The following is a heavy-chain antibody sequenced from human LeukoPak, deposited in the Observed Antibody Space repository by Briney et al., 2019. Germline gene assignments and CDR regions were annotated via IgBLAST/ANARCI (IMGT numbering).Heavy chain of an antibody. CDR2: IYYSGST. CDR1: GGSISSGGYY. J-gene: IGHJ4*02. CDR3: ARSLIAAAPHADY. D-gene: IGHD6-13*01. V-gene: IGHV4-31*03. Sequence: SQTLSLTCTVSGGSISSGGYYWSWIRQHPGKGLEWIGYIYYSGSTYYNPSLKSRVTISVDTSKNQFSLKLSSVTAVDTAVYYCARSLIAAAPHADYWGQGTLVTVSS.